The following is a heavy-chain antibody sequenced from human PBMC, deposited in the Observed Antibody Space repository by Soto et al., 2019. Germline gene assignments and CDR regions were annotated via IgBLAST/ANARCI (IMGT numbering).Heavy chain of an antibody. CDR3: ARGIGSRGYYYYGMDV. V-gene: IGHV4-61*01. CDR1: GGSVSSGSYY. CDR2: IYYSGST. D-gene: IGHD3-10*01. J-gene: IGHJ6*02. Sequence: QVQLQESGPGLVKPSETLSLTCTVSGGSVSSGSYYWSWIRQPPGKGLEWIGYIYYSGSTIYNPSLKSRVTISVDTSKNQFSLKLSSVTAADTAVYYCARGIGSRGYYYYGMDVWGQGTTVTASS.